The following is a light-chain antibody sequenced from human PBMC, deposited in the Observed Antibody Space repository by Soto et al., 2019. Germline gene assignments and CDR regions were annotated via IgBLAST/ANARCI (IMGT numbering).Light chain of an antibody. V-gene: IGKV1-5*01. CDR3: QHYDSYPLT. CDR2: DAS. J-gene: IGKJ4*01. Sequence: DIQMTQSPSTLSASLLDRVTITFRASQSISSWLAWFQQKPGKAPKVLIYDASSLESGVPSRFSGSGSGTEFTLTISSLQPDDFATYYCQHYDSYPLTFGGGTKVDIK. CDR1: QSISSW.